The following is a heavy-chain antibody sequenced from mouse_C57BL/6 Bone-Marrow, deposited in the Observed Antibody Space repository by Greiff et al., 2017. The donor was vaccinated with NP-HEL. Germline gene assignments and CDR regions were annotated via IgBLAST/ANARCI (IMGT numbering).Heavy chain of an antibody. V-gene: IGHV1-18*01. CDR1: GYTFTDYN. J-gene: IGHJ2*01. Sequence: EVQLQQSGPELVKPGASVKIPCKASGYTFTDYNMDWVKQSHGKSLEWIGDINPNNGGTIYNQKFKGKATLTVDKSSSTAYMELRSLTSEDTAVYYCARSRSYYSNYGDRYYFDYWGQGTTLTVSS. D-gene: IGHD2-5*01. CDR2: INPNNGGT. CDR3: ARSRSYYSNYGDRYYFDY.